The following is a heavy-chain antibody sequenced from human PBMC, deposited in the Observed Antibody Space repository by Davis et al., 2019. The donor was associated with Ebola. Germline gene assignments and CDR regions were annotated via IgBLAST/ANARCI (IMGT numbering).Heavy chain of an antibody. V-gene: IGHV4-4*02. Sequence: SETLSLTCAVSGGSISSNNWWSWVRQPPGKGLEWIGEIYHSGSTNYNPSLKSRVAISVDTSKNQFSLKLSSVTAADTAVYYCARTYSSSWFRTRYYFDYWGQGTLVTVSS. CDR2: IYHSGST. J-gene: IGHJ4*02. CDR1: GGSISSNNW. CDR3: ARTYSSSWFRTRYYFDY. D-gene: IGHD6-13*01.